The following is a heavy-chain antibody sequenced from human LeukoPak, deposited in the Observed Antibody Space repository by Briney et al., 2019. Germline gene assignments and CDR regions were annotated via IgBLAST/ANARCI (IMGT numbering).Heavy chain of an antibody. J-gene: IGHJ2*01. CDR2: INDDGSDT. V-gene: IGHV3-74*01. Sequence: PGGSLRLSCAASGFTFKLYWMHWVRQVPGKRPVWVSRINDDGSDTIYADSVRGRFTISRDNAKNSLYLQMNSLRAEDTAVYYCATTVVTPRYFDLWGRGTLVTVSS. D-gene: IGHD4-23*01. CDR1: GFTFKLYW. CDR3: ATTVVTPRYFDL.